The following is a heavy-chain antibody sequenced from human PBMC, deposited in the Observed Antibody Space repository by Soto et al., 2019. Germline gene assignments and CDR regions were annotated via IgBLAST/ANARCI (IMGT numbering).Heavy chain of an antibody. CDR1: GFTFSSYS. CDR2: ISSSSSYI. V-gene: IGHV3-21*01. Sequence: GGSLRLSCAASGFTFSSYSMNWVRQAPGKGLEWVSSISSSSSYIYYADSVKGRFTISRDNAKNSLYLQMNSLRAEDTAVYYCARKWQRGYDFYYYYMDVWGKGTTVTVSS. J-gene: IGHJ6*03. CDR3: ARKWQRGYDFYYYYMDV. D-gene: IGHD5-12*01.